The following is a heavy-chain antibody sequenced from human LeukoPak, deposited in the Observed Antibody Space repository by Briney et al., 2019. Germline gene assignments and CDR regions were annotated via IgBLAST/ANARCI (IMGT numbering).Heavy chain of an antibody. Sequence: PSETLSLTCTVSGGSISSYYWSWIRQPAGKGLKWIGRIYTSGSTNYNPSLKSRVTMSVDTSKNQFSLKLSSVTAADTAVYYCARESPYCSGGSCQNYYYGMDVWGQGTTVTVSS. CDR2: IYTSGST. CDR3: ARESPYCSGGSCQNYYYGMDV. D-gene: IGHD2-15*01. J-gene: IGHJ6*02. V-gene: IGHV4-4*07. CDR1: GGSISSYY.